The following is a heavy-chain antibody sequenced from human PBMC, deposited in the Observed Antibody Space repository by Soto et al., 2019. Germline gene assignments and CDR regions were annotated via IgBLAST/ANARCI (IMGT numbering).Heavy chain of an antibody. CDR2: ISYDGSNK. Sequence: PGGSLRLSCAASGFTFSSYGMHWVRQAPGKGLEWVAVISYDGSNKYYADSVKGRFTISRDNSKNTLYLQMNSLRAEDTAVYYCAKETGSLRFLDPLRYYYYYGMDVWGQGTTVTVSS. CDR3: AKETGSLRFLDPLRYYYYYGMDV. V-gene: IGHV3-30*18. J-gene: IGHJ6*02. D-gene: IGHD3-3*01. CDR1: GFTFSSYG.